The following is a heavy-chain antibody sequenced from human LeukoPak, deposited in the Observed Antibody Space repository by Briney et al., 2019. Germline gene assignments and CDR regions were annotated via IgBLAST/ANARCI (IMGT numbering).Heavy chain of an antibody. J-gene: IGHJ6*02. D-gene: IGHD2-2*01. CDR1: EFTFSNYA. Sequence: GGSLRLSCAASEFTFSNYAMNWVRQAPGKGLEWVSGISGGGGSTYYADSVKGRFTISRDNAKSTLYLQMNSLRVEDTAVYYCARGPQRGAAANYYPMDVWGQGTTVTVSS. CDR2: ISGGGGST. CDR3: ARGPQRGAAANYYPMDV. V-gene: IGHV3-23*01.